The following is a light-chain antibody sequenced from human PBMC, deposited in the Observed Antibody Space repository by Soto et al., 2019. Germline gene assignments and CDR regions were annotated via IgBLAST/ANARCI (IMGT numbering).Light chain of an antibody. CDR3: SSYTSSGTLV. J-gene: IGLJ1*01. Sequence: QSALTQPASVSGSPGQSITISCTGTSSDVGGYKHVSWYQQHPGKAPKLMIFEVSNRPPGVSNRFSGSKSGNTASLTISGLQAEDEADYYCSSYTSSGTLVFGTGTKVTVL. CDR1: SSDVGGYKH. CDR2: EVS. V-gene: IGLV2-14*01.